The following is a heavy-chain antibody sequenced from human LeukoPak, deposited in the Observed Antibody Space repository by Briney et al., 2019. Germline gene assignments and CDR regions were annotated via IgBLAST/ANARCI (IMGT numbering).Heavy chain of an antibody. CDR1: GGSFSGYY. J-gene: IGHJ4*02. D-gene: IGHD3-22*01. Sequence: PSETLSLTCAVYGGSFSGYYWSWIRQPPGKGLEWIGEINHSGSTNYNPSLKSRVTISVDTSKNQFSLKLSSVTAADTAVYYCARVNYHDSSEWGQGTLVTVSS. CDR3: ARVNYHDSSE. CDR2: INHSGST. V-gene: IGHV4-34*01.